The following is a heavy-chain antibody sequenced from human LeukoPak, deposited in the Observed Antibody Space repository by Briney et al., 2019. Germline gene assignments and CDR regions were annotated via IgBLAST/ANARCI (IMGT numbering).Heavy chain of an antibody. J-gene: IGHJ4*02. CDR3: ARGGEPKEYYFDY. V-gene: IGHV3-21*01. Sequence: GGSLRLSCAASGFTFSSYSMNGVRQAPGKGLEWVSSISSSSSYIYYADSVKGRFTISRDNAKNSLYLQMNSLRAEDTAVYYCARGGEPKEYYFDYWGQGTLVTVSS. D-gene: IGHD1-26*01. CDR1: GFTFSSYS. CDR2: ISSSSSYI.